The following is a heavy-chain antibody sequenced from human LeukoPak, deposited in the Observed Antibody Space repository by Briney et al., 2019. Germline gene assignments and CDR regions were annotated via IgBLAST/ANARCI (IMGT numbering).Heavy chain of an antibody. J-gene: IGHJ4*02. Sequence: GGSLRLSCAASGYTFDTYGMTWARQAPGKGLEWVSSISGSGYNTYYADSVKGRFTVSRDNSKSTLYLQMDSLRAEDTAIYYCATSTTSFDSWGQGTLVTVSS. CDR2: ISGSGYNT. D-gene: IGHD1-14*01. CDR3: ATSTTSFDS. V-gene: IGHV3-23*01. CDR1: GYTFDTYG.